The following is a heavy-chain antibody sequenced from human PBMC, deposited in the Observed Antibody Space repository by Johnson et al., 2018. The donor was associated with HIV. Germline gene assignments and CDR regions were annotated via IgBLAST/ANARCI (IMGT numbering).Heavy chain of an antibody. CDR3: ARPTLSFQWELQGGIDAFDI. V-gene: IGHV3-64*01. CDR1: GFTFSTYA. CDR2: ISSDGGST. Sequence: VQLVESGGGVVQPGGSLRLSCAASGFTFSTYAMHWVRQAPGKGLEYVSAISSDGGSTHYATSVKGTCTISRDNSKNTLYFQMGSLRAEDMAVYYCARPTLSFQWELQGGIDAFDIWGQGTMVTVSS. D-gene: IGHD1-26*01. J-gene: IGHJ3*02.